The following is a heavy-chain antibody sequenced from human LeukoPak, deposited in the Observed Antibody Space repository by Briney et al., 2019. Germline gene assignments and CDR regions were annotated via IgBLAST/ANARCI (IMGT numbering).Heavy chain of an antibody. D-gene: IGHD5-24*01. CDR2: ISASGGST. V-gene: IGHV3-23*01. Sequence: PGGSLRLSCAASGFTFINYDMSWVRQAPGKGLEWVSTISASGGSTYYADSVRGRFTISRDNSKNTLYLQMNSLRAEDTAVYYCAWMATILDYWGQGTLVTVSS. CDR1: GFTFINYD. CDR3: AWMATILDY. J-gene: IGHJ4*02.